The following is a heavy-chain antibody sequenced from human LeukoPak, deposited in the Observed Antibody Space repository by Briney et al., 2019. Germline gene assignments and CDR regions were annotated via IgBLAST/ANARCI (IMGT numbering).Heavy chain of an antibody. CDR2: IYYSGST. D-gene: IGHD3-16*02. Sequence: MPSQTLSPTCTVSGGSISSGDYYWSWIRQPPGKGLEWIGYIYYSGSTYYNPSLKSRVTISVDTSKNQFSLKLSSVTAADTAVYYCARGESDYVWGSYRSYYFDYWGQGILVTVSS. CDR3: ARGESDYVWGSYRSYYFDY. V-gene: IGHV4-30-4*01. J-gene: IGHJ4*02. CDR1: GGSISSGDYY.